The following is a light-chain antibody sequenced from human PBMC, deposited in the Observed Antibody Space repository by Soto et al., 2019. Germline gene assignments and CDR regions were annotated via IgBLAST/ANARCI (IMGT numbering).Light chain of an antibody. CDR2: DVS. V-gene: IGLV2-11*01. Sequence: QSALTQPRSVSGSPGQSVTISCTGTSSDVGGYNYVSWYQQHPGKVPKLIIYDVSKRPSGLPDRFSGSKSGNTASLTISGLQAADEADYHCCSYAGSPTFAFGTGTNVTVL. J-gene: IGLJ1*01. CDR3: CSYAGSPTFA. CDR1: SSDVGGYNY.